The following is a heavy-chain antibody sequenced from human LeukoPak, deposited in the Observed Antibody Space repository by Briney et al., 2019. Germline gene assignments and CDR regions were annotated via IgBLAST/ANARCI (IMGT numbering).Heavy chain of an antibody. CDR3: ARESIQENTYYGSGSPQYYYYYYGMDV. D-gene: IGHD3-10*01. J-gene: IGHJ6*04. CDR1: GFTFSSYW. V-gene: IGHV3-7*03. CDR2: MKQDGSEK. Sequence: GGSLRLSCAASGFTFSSYWMSWVRQAPGKGLEWVANMKQDGSEKYYVDSVKGRFTISRDNAKNSLYLRMNSLRAEDTAVYYCARESIQENTYYGSGSPQYYYYYYGMDVWGKGTTVTVSS.